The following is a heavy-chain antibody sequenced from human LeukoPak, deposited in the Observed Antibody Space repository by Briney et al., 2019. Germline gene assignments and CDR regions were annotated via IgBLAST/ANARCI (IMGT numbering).Heavy chain of an antibody. CDR1: GGSFSDYS. Sequence: SETLSLTCAVYGGSFSDYSWTWIRQSPGKALEWIGEIIHSGSSHYNPSLKSRVTISVDTSKNQFSLELTSVTAADTAVYFCARGSPGYWGQGTLVTVSS. J-gene: IGHJ4*02. CDR2: IIHSGSS. V-gene: IGHV4-34*01. CDR3: ARGSPGY.